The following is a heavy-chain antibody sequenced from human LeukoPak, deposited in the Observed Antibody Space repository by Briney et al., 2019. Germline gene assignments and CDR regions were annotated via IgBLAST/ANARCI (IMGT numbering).Heavy chain of an antibody. Sequence: PGRSLRLSCAASGFTFSSYAMHWVRQAPGKGLEWVAVISYDGSNKYYADSMKCRFTISRDNYKNTLYLQMNSLRAEDTAVYYCARPYYGSGSYYNMAFDYWGQGTLVTVSS. CDR3: ARPYYGSGSYYNMAFDY. J-gene: IGHJ4*02. D-gene: IGHD3-10*01. CDR1: GFTFSSYA. CDR2: ISYDGSNK. V-gene: IGHV3-30*04.